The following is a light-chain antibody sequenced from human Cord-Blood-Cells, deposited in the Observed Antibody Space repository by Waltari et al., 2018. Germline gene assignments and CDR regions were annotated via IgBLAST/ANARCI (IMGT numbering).Light chain of an antibody. V-gene: IGKV3D-15*01. CDR2: GAS. CDR3: QQYNNWPYT. CDR1: QSVSSN. Sequence: EIVMTQSPSTLSVSPGERATLSCRASQSVSSNLAWYQQKPGQAPRLLIYGASIRATGIPARFSGSGSGTEFTLTISSLQSEDFAVYYCQQYNNWPYTFGQGTKLVIK. J-gene: IGKJ2*01.